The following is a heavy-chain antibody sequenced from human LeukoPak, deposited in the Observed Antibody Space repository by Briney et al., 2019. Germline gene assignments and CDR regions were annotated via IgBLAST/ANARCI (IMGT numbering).Heavy chain of an antibody. CDR2: ISGSGGST. V-gene: IGHV3-23*01. Sequence: PGGSLRLSCAASGFTFSSYGMSWVRQAPGKGLEWVSAISGSGGSTYYADSVEGRFTISRDNSKNTLYLQMNSLRAEDTAVYYCAKDLYSGSPTPTPNWGQGTLVTVSS. J-gene: IGHJ4*02. D-gene: IGHD1-26*01. CDR1: GFTFSSYG. CDR3: AKDLYSGSPTPTPN.